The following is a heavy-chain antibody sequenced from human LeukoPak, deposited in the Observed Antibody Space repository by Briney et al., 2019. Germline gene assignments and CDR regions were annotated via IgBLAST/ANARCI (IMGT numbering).Heavy chain of an antibody. J-gene: IGHJ4*02. V-gene: IGHV4-34*01. Sequence: SETLSLTCAVYGGSFSGYYWSWIRQPPGKGLEWIGSIYHSGSTYYNPSLKSRVTISVDTSKNQFSLKLSSVTAADTAVYYCARSAHDYGDYPSDYWGQGTLVTVSS. CDR3: ARSAHDYGDYPSDY. CDR1: GGSFSGYY. D-gene: IGHD4-17*01. CDR2: IYHSGST.